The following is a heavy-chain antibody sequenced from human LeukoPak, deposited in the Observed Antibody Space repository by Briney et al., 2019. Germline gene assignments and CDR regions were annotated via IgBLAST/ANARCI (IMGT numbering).Heavy chain of an antibody. Sequence: SETLSLTCTVSGGSISSYYWSWIRQPPGKGLEWIGEINHSGSTNYNPSLKSRVTISVETSKNQFSLKLSSVTAADTAVYYCARVAHYDFWSGYLTDYYYYGMDVWGQGTTVTVSS. CDR1: GGSISSYY. CDR2: INHSGST. CDR3: ARVAHYDFWSGYLTDYYYYGMDV. D-gene: IGHD3-3*01. J-gene: IGHJ6*02. V-gene: IGHV4-34*01.